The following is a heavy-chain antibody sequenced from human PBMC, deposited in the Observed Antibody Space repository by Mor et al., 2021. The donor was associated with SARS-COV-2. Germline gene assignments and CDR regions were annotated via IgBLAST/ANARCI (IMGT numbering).Heavy chain of an antibody. CDR3: ARWGATWSPFFNF. D-gene: IGHD1-26*01. V-gene: IGHV3-23*01. J-gene: IGHJ4*02. CDR2: IGGNGAKT. Sequence: VRQTPGKWLEWVSLIGGNGAKTFYSDSVKGRFTISRDNSKSTLYLQMDSLRAGDTAVYYCARWGATWSPFFNFWGQGILVTVS.